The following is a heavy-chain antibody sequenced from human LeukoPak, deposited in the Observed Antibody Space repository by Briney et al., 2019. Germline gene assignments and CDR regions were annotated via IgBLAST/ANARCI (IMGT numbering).Heavy chain of an antibody. Sequence: GSLRLSCAASGFTFSSYWMSWVRQAPGKGLEWVANIKQDGSEKYYVDSVKGRFTISRDNAKNSLYLQMNSLRAEDTAVYYCARELGLAARAPDPHAAFDIWGQGTMVTVSS. CDR1: GFTFSSYW. V-gene: IGHV3-7*01. J-gene: IGHJ3*02. CDR2: IKQDGSEK. D-gene: IGHD6-6*01. CDR3: ARELGLAARAPDPHAAFDI.